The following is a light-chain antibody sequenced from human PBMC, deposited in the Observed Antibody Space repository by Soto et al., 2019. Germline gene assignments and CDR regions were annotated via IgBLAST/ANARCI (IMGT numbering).Light chain of an antibody. V-gene: IGKV3-11*01. Sequence: EIVLTQSPGTLSLSPGERATLSCRTSQNINKYLAWYQQKPGQAPRLLIYDASNRATGIPARFSGSGSGTDFTLTSSSLEPEDLAVYYCQQRSNWPITCGQGTRLEIK. CDR3: QQRSNWPIT. CDR2: DAS. J-gene: IGKJ5*01. CDR1: QNINKY.